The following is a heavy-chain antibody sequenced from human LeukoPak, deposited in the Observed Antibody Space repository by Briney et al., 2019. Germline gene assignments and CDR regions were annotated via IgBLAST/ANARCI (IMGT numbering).Heavy chain of an antibody. V-gene: IGHV3-72*01. Sequence: GGSLRLSCAVSGSIFSDHYMDWVRQAPGKGLEWVGRIGNKANSYTTEYAASVRGRFTISRDDSRNSLYLQMNSLKTEDTALYYCTRGYSRVSVYAFDIWGQGTMVTVSS. CDR1: GSIFSDHY. D-gene: IGHD6-13*01. J-gene: IGHJ3*02. CDR3: TRGYSRVSVYAFDI. CDR2: IGNKANSYTT.